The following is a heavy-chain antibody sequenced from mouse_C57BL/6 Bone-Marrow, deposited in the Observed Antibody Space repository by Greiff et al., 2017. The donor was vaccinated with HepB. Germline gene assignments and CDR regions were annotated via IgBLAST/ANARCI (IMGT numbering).Heavy chain of an antibody. CDR1: GYTFTSYG. J-gene: IGHJ4*01. V-gene: IGHV1-81*01. D-gene: IGHD1-1*01. Sequence: VQLQQSGAELARPGASVKLSCKASGYTFTSYGISWVKQSTGQGLEWIGEIYPRSGNTYYNEKFKGKATLTADKSSSTAYMELRSLTSEDSAVYFCARPLITTVVGDYAMDYWGQGTSVTVSS. CDR2: IYPRSGNT. CDR3: ARPLITTVVGDYAMDY.